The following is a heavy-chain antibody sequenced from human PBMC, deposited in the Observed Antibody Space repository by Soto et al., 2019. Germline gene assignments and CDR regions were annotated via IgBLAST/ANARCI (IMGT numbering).Heavy chain of an antibody. D-gene: IGHD3-16*02. CDR3: ARLMGSYPEFDY. J-gene: IGHJ4*02. V-gene: IGHV4-61*07. Sequence: QPPGKGLEWIGYVYYSGSTNYNPSLKSRVTISVDTSKNQFSLKLSSVTAADTAVYYCARLMGSYPEFDYWGQGTLVTVSS. CDR2: VYYSGST.